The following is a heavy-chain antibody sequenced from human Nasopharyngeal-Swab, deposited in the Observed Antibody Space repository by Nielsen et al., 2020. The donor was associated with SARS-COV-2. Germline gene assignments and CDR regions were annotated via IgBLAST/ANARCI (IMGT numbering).Heavy chain of an antibody. V-gene: IGHV7-4-1*02. Sequence: ASVKVSCKASGYTFTSYAMNWVRQAPGQGLEWMGWINTNTGNPTYAQGFTGRFVFSLDTSVSTAYLQISSLKAEDTAVYYCARARVSCGGSCNLPWMLRPAFDIWGQGTMVTVSS. CDR2: INTNTGNP. CDR1: GYTFTSYA. J-gene: IGHJ3*02. CDR3: ARARVSCGGSCNLPWMLRPAFDI. D-gene: IGHD2-15*01.